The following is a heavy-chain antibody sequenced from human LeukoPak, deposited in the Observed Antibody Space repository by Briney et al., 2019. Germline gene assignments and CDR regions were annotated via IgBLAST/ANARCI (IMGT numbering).Heavy chain of an antibody. CDR1: GFTFSSYA. D-gene: IGHD1-26*01. CDR2: TSGSGGST. V-gene: IGHV3-23*01. J-gene: IGHJ4*02. CDR3: AKVGRLVGAFDY. Sequence: GGSLRLSCAASGFTFSSYAMSWVRQAPGKGLEWVSATSGSGGSTYYADSVKGRFTISRDNSKNTLYLQMNSLRAEDTAVYYCAKVGRLVGAFDYWGQGTLVTVSS.